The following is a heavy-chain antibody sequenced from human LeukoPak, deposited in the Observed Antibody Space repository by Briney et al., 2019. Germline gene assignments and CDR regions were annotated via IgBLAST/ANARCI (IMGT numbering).Heavy chain of an antibody. CDR1: GGSISNNY. J-gene: IGHJ4*02. Sequence: SETLSLTCTVSGGSISNNYWSWFRQPPGKGLEWIGYIYYSGSTNYTPSLKSRVTISVDTPKSQFSLKLSSVTAADTAVYYCASHKGFWGQGTLVTVSS. V-gene: IGHV4-59*01. CDR3: ASHKGF. CDR2: IYYSGST.